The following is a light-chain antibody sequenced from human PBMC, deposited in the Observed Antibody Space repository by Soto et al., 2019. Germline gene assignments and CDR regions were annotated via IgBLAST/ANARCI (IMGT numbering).Light chain of an antibody. V-gene: IGKV3-20*01. CDR3: QQYDNSPWT. CDR1: QSVSSSF. Sequence: EIVLTQSPGTLSLSPGERATLSCRASQSVSSSFLAWYQQKPGQAPRLLIYGASSRATGIPARFSGSGSGTEFTLTISSLEPEDFAVYYCQQYDNSPWTFGQGTKVEIK. J-gene: IGKJ1*01. CDR2: GAS.